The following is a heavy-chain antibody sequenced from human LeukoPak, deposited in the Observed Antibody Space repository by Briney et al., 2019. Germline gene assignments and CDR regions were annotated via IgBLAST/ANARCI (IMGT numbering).Heavy chain of an antibody. CDR1: GYTFTSYD. CDR3: ARVSVVVPAAMPGAGYYYYGMDV. J-gene: IGHJ6*02. CDR2: MNPNSGNT. D-gene: IGHD2-2*01. Sequence: ASVKVSCKASGYTFTSYDINWVRQATGQGLEWMGWMNPNSGNTGYAQKFQGRVTMTRNTSISTAYMELSSLRSEDTAVYYCARVSVVVPAAMPGAGYYYYGMDVWGQGTTVTVSS. V-gene: IGHV1-8*01.